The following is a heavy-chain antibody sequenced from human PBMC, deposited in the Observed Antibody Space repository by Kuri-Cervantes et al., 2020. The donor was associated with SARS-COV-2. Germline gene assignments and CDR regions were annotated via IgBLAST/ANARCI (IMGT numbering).Heavy chain of an antibody. CDR1: GGSISSYY. Sequence: SETLSLTCTVSGGSISSYYWSWIRQPAGKGLEWIGRIYTSGSTNYNPSLKSRVTISLDTSTNQFSLKLSSVTAADTAVYYCARVFTASFDFWGQGTLVTVSS. CDR3: ARVFTASFDF. CDR2: IYTSGST. J-gene: IGHJ4*02. V-gene: IGHV4-4*07.